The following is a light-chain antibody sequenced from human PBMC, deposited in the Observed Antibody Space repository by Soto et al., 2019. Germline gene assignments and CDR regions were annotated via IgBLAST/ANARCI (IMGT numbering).Light chain of an antibody. Sequence: SYELTQPPSVSVAPGQTASFTCGGHNIWSKSVHWYQQKPGQAPILVIYDDDDRPSGIPGRFSGSNSGSAATLTISRVEAGDEADYYCQVWDSVTDHVVFGGGTKLTVL. V-gene: IGLV3-21*02. CDR1: NIWSKS. CDR3: QVWDSVTDHVV. J-gene: IGLJ2*01. CDR2: DDD.